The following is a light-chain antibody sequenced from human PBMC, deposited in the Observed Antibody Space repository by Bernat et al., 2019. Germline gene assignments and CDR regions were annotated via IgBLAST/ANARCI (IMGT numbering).Light chain of an antibody. CDR1: SSDVGGYNY. CDR3: SYYTSSNNQV. CDR2: DVS. Sequence: QSALTQPASVSGSPGQSITISCTGTSSDVGGYNYVSCYQQHPDKAPKLIISDVSKRPSGVPDRFSGSKSGNTASLTVSGLQAEDEDDDYCSYYTSSNNQVYGTGTKVTVL. V-gene: IGLV2-14*01. J-gene: IGLJ1*01.